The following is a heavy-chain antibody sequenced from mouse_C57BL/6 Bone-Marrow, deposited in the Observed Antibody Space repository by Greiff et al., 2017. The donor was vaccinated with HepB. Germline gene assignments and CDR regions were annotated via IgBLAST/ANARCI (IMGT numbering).Heavy chain of an antibody. CDR1: GYTFTSYT. CDR2: INPSSGYT. J-gene: IGHJ4*01. V-gene: IGHV1-4*01. Sequence: VQLQESGAELARPGASVKMSCKASGYTFTSYTMHWVKQRPGQGLEWIGYINPSSGYTKYNQKFKDKATLTADKSSSTAYMQLSSLTSEDSAVYYCARTYYGSSLYAMDYWGQGTSVTVSS. CDR3: ARTYYGSSLYAMDY. D-gene: IGHD1-1*01.